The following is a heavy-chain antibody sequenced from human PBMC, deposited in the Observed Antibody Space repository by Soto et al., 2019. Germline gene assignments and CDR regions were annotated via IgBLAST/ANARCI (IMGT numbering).Heavy chain of an antibody. CDR1: GFTFSSYA. Sequence: EVQLLESGGGLVQPGGSLRLSCAASGFTFSSYAMSWVRQAPGKGLEWVSAISGSGGSTYYADSVKGRFTISRDNSKNTLYLQMNSLRAEDTAVYYCAKSPGGRYSHSLSYFDYWGQGTLVTVSS. CDR2: ISGSGGST. D-gene: IGHD2-15*01. CDR3: AKSPGGRYSHSLSYFDY. V-gene: IGHV3-23*01. J-gene: IGHJ4*02.